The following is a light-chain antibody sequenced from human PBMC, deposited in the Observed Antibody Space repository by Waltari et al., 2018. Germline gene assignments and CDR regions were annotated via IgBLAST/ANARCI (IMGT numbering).Light chain of an antibody. J-gene: IGKJ5*01. CDR3: QQTYNVPPIT. CDR1: QTINTY. V-gene: IGKV1-39*01. Sequence: DIQMTQSPSSLSASVGDRVTITCRASQTINTYLNWYQQKQGKAPQLLIYDASTLGSGVPSRVSGSGSGTDFTLTISSLQPEDFATYYCQQTYNVPPITFGQGTRLDFK. CDR2: DAS.